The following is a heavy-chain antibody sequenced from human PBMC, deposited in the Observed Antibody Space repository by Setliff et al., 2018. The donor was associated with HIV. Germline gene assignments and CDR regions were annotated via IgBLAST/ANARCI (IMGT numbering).Heavy chain of an antibody. D-gene: IGHD6-13*01. CDR3: ARRGGAISIWYDWYFDL. CDR1: GGSISSSGYY. CDR2: IYYSGST. J-gene: IGHJ2*01. Sequence: SETLSLTCNVSGGSISSSGYYWGWIRQPPGKGLEWIGSIYYSGSTYYNSSLKSRVTISADTPKNQFSLTMSSVTAADTSVYYYARRGGAISIWYDWYFDLWGRGTLVTVSS. V-gene: IGHV4-39*01.